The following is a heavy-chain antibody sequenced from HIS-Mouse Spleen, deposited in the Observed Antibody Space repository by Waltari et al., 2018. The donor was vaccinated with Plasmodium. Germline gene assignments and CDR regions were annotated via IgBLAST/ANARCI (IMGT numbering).Heavy chain of an antibody. V-gene: IGHV4-34*01. CDR2: INHSGST. J-gene: IGHJ2*01. CDR1: GGSFSGYY. D-gene: IGHD6-13*01. Sequence: QVQLQQWGAGLLKPSETLSLTCAVYGGSFSGYYWSWIRQPPGKGLEWIGEINHSGSTNDNPSLKSRVTISVDTSKNQFALKLSSVTAADTAVYYCARRPSQAGAHWYFDLWGRGTLVTVSS. CDR3: ARRPSQAGAHWYFDL.